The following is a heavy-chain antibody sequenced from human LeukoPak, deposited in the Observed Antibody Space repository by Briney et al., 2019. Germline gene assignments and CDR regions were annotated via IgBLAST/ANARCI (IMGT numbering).Heavy chain of an antibody. J-gene: IGHJ3*02. CDR2: ISSGSTYM. Sequence: GGSLRLSCAASGFTFSSYWMHWVRQAPGKGLEWVSSISSGSTYMYYADSVKGRFTISRDNAQNSMYLQMNSLRAEDTAVYYCGRVGGRSKAAKGDAFDIWGQGTMVTVSS. CDR3: GRVGGRSKAAKGDAFDI. CDR1: GFTFSSYW. V-gene: IGHV3-21*01. D-gene: IGHD6-6*01.